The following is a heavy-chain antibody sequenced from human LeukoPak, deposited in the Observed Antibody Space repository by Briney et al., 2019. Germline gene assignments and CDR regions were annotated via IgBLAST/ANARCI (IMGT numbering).Heavy chain of an antibody. CDR3: AKSPTLYSSSDY. Sequence: PGGSLRLSCAASGFTFSRHWMYWVRQAPGKGLEWVANIKQDGSAKPYVDSVKGRLTISRDNSENTLYLQMKSLRAEDTAIYYCAKSPTLYSSSDYWGQGTLVTVSS. CDR1: GFTFSRHW. D-gene: IGHD6-6*01. CDR2: IKQDGSAK. J-gene: IGHJ4*02. V-gene: IGHV3-7*03.